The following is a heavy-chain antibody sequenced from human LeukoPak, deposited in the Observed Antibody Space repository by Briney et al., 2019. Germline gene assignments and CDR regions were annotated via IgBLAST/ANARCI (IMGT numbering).Heavy chain of an antibody. V-gene: IGHV4-61*01. CDR1: GYSISSGYY. D-gene: IGHD3-10*01. CDR2: IYYTGSD. CDR3: ARVGLGSGSSTGNYYYMDV. J-gene: IGHJ6*03. Sequence: SETLSLTCNVSGYSISSGYYWSWIRQPPGKGLEWIGYIYYTGSDKYNPSLKNRITMSRDTSKNQLSLKLSSVTAADTAVYYCARVGLGSGSSTGNYYYMDVWGKGTTVTVSS.